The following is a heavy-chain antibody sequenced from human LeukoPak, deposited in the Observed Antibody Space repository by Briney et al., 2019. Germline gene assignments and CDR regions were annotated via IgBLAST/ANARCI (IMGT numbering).Heavy chain of an antibody. CDR1: GFTFSSYA. CDR3: TRHGGRDYYDSSEDAFDI. CDR2: ITGSGGNT. V-gene: IGHV3-23*01. J-gene: IGHJ3*02. Sequence: GGSLRLSCAASGFTFSSYAMSWVRQTPGKGLDWVSTITGSGGNTYYADSVKGRFTISRDNSKNTPYLQMNSLKTEDTAVYYCTRHGGRDYYDSSEDAFDIWGQGTMVIVSS. D-gene: IGHD3-22*01.